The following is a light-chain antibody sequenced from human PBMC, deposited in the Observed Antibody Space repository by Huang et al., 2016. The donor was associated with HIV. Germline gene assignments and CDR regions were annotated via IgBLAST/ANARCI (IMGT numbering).Light chain of an antibody. Sequence: EIVLKQSPATLTLSSRERATLSFRASHSVLSYLARYQPKPGQAPRLLIYDASNRATCIPARFRGSGSGTDFTLTISSLEPEDFAVYYCQQRNNWPLTFGRGTKVDIK. CDR1: HSVLSY. CDR3: QQRNNWPLT. V-gene: IGKV3-11*01. J-gene: IGKJ3*01. CDR2: DAS.